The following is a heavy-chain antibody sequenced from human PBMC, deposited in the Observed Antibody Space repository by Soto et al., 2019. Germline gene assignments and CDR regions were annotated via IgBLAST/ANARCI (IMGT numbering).Heavy chain of an antibody. D-gene: IGHD3-16*02. J-gene: IGHJ6*02. CDR3: ARDNRYTWPGV. V-gene: IGHV3-30-3*01. Sequence: GGSLRLSCAASGFTFSSYAMHWVRQAPGKGLEWVAVISYDGSNKYYADSVKGRFTISRDNSKNTLYLQMNSLRAEDTAVYYCARDNRYTWPGVWGQGTTVTVS. CDR1: GFTFSSYA. CDR2: ISYDGSNK.